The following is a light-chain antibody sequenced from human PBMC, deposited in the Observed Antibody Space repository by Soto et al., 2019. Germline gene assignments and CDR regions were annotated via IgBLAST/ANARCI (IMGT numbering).Light chain of an antibody. CDR3: QQYDDHPFS. Sequence: DIQMTQSPSSLSASVGDRVTITCRASQDIRKSFAWFQQKPGKVPKSLIYDASTLQSGVPSRFSGSGSGTEFTLTISSLQPEDFATYYCQQYDDHPFSFGQGTKLEIK. CDR1: QDIRKS. V-gene: IGKV1-16*01. J-gene: IGKJ2*03. CDR2: DAS.